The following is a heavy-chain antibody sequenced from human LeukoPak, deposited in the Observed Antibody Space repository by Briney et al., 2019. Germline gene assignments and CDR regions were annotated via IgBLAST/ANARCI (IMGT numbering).Heavy chain of an antibody. J-gene: IGHJ4*02. CDR2: IYYSGST. Sequence: SETLSLTCTVSGGSISSYYWSWIRQPPGKGLEWIGYIYYSGSTNYSPSLKRRVTISVDTSKNQFSLKLSSVTAADTAVYYCATYGGNSAPLFDYWGQGTLVTVSS. V-gene: IGHV4-59*01. CDR1: GGSISSYY. D-gene: IGHD4-23*01. CDR3: ATYGGNSAPLFDY.